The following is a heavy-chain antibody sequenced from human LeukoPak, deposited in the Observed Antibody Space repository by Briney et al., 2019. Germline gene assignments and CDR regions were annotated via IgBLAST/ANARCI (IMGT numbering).Heavy chain of an antibody. D-gene: IGHD6-6*01. CDR3: ARGAGQLARYYYYYMDV. CDR2: ISAYNGNT. Sequence: ASVKVSCKASGYTFTSYGISWVRQAPGQGLEWMGRISAYNGNTNYAQKLQGRVTMTTDTSTSTAYMELRSLRSDDTAVYYCARGAGQLARYYYYYMDVWGKGTTVTVSS. CDR1: GYTFTSYG. V-gene: IGHV1-18*01. J-gene: IGHJ6*03.